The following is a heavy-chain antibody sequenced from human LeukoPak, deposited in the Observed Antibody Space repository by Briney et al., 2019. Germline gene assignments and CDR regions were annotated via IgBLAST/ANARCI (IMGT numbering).Heavy chain of an antibody. Sequence: SGGSLRLSCAASGFTLNSYLMSWVRQAPGRGLEWVANIKKDGSEESYLDSVKGRFTVSRDNAKNSLFLQMNSLRGEDTAVYYCARSTLNRNALDLWGQGTMVTISS. CDR1: GFTLNSYL. D-gene: IGHD2-2*01. CDR3: ARSTLNRNALDL. CDR2: IKKDGSEE. V-gene: IGHV3-7*01. J-gene: IGHJ3*01.